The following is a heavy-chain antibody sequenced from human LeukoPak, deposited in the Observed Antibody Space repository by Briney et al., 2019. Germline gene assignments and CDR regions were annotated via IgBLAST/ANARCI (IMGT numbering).Heavy chain of an antibody. CDR3: AKGYSSSWYRDAFDI. D-gene: IGHD6-13*01. V-gene: IGHV3-23*01. CDR2: ISGSGGST. CDR1: GFTFSGYA. J-gene: IGHJ3*02. Sequence: PGGSLRLSCAASGFTFSGYAMSWVRQPPGKGLEWVSAISGSGGSTYYADSVKGRFTISRDNSKNTLYLQMNSLRAEDTAVYYCAKGYSSSWYRDAFDIWGQGTMVTVSS.